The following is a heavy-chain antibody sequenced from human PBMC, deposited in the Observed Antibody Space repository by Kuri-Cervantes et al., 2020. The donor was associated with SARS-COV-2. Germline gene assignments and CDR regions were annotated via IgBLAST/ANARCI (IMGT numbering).Heavy chain of an antibody. J-gene: IGHJ6*03. Sequence: GGSLRLSCAASGFTFDDYGMSWVRQAPGKGLEWVSYISASGEIVYYADSVKGRFTISRDIAKNSLYLHMNTLRAEDTAVYYCARPPYYYYMDVWGKGTTVTVSS. CDR2: ISASGEIV. CDR1: GFTFDDYG. V-gene: IGHV3-11*04. CDR3: ARPPYYYYMDV.